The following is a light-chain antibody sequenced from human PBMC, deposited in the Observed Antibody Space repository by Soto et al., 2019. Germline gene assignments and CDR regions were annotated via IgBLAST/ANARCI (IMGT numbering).Light chain of an antibody. J-gene: IGLJ1*01. CDR3: SSYTSSNTYV. CDR2: DVS. Sequence: QSVLTQPAPVSGSPGQSITVSCPGTSSDVGGYNYVSWNQQHPGKVPQLMIYDVSNRPSGVSNRFSGSKSGNTASLTTSGLQAEDEANYYCSSYTSSNTYVFGAGSKVTVL. CDR1: SSDVGGYNY. V-gene: IGLV2-14*01.